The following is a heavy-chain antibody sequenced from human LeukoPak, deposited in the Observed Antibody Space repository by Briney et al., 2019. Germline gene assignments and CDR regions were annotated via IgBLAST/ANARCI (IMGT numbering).Heavy chain of an antibody. CDR2: ITGAGDGT. V-gene: IGHV3-23*01. CDR1: GFTFSTYA. J-gene: IGHJ4*02. CDR3: AKAGAVVVVAAKYFDY. Sequence: GGSLRLSCAASGFTFSTYAMTWVRQAPGKGLEWVSSITGAGDGTSAADSVKGRFTISRDNSKNTLYLQMNSLRAEDTAVYYCAKAGAVVVVAAKYFDYWGQGTLVTVSS. D-gene: IGHD2-15*01.